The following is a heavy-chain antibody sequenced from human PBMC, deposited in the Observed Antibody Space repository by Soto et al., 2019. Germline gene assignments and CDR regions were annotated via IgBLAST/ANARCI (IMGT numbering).Heavy chain of an antibody. D-gene: IGHD3-22*01. Sequence: SVKVSCKASGGTFSSYAISWVRQAPGQGLEWMGEIIPIFGTANYAQKFQGRVTITADESTSTACMELSSLRSEDTAVYYCARDRGPSSGYYPYWFDPWGQGTLVTVSS. CDR3: ARDRGPSSGYYPYWFDP. CDR1: GGTFSSYA. V-gene: IGHV1-69*13. J-gene: IGHJ5*02. CDR2: IIPIFGTA.